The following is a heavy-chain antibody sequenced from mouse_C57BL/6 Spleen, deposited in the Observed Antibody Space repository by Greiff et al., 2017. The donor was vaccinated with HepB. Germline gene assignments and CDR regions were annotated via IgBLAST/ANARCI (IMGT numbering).Heavy chain of an antibody. Sequence: EVQLQESGPGLVKPSQSLSLTCSVTGYSITSGYYWNWIRQFPGNKLEWMGYISYDGSNNYNPSLKNRISITRDTSKNQFFLKLNSVTTEDTATYYCARVGAGPFDYWGQGTTLTVSS. CDR1: GYSITSGYY. CDR3: ARVGAGPFDY. V-gene: IGHV3-6*01. D-gene: IGHD3-3*01. J-gene: IGHJ2*01. CDR2: ISYDGSN.